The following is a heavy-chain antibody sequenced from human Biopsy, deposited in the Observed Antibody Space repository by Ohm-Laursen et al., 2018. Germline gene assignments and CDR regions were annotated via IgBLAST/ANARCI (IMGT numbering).Heavy chain of an antibody. CDR3: AKDRFPYTSGYSSVFEY. D-gene: IGHD3-22*01. CDR2: ISNDGDIN. Sequence: SLRLSCSASGFTFSRYGMHWVRQAPGKGLAWVSLISNDGDINYSADSMEARSTISRDNSRNTLFLQMNSLKAEDTAVYYCAKDRFPYTSGYSSVFEYWGQGTLVTVSS. CDR1: GFTFSRYG. J-gene: IGHJ4*02. V-gene: IGHV3-30*18.